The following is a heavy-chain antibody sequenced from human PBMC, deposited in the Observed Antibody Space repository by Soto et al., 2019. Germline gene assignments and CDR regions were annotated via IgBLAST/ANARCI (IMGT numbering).Heavy chain of an antibody. CDR3: ARGSSTGTSGAYFDY. J-gene: IGHJ4*02. Sequence: GGSLRLSCAASGFTVSSNYMSWVRQAPGKGLEWVSVIYSGGSTYYADSVKGRFTISRDNSKNTLYLQMNSLRAEDTAVYYCARGSSTGTSGAYFDYWGQGTLVTVSS. CDR1: GFTVSSNY. V-gene: IGHV3-53*01. D-gene: IGHD1-7*01. CDR2: IYSGGST.